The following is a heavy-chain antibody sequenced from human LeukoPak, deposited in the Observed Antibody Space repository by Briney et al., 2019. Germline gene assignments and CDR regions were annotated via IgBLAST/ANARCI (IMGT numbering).Heavy chain of an antibody. Sequence: PSETLSLTCAVHGGSFSGYYWSSIRQPPGKRLEWSGEINHIVSTTYNPCPKSRATTSVAKTKTQISLKLSSVTAAQRAVYYCARGRPGRGIAVATRRDYWGQGTLVSVSS. CDR3: ARGRPGRGIAVATRRDY. CDR1: GGSFSGYY. V-gene: IGHV4-34*01. J-gene: IGHJ4*02. D-gene: IGHD6-19*01. CDR2: INHIVST.